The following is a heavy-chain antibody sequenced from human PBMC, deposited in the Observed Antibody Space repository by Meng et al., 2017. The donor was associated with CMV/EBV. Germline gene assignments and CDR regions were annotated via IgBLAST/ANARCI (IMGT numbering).Heavy chain of an antibody. Sequence: GESLTISCAASGFTVSSNYMSWVRPAPGKGLEWVSVIYSGGSTYYADSVKGRFTISRDNSKNTLYLQMNSLRAEDTAVYYCARETTIGGMDVWGQGTTVTVSS. CDR2: IYSGGST. D-gene: IGHD1-14*01. J-gene: IGHJ6*02. CDR1: GFTVSSNY. V-gene: IGHV3-53*01. CDR3: ARETTIGGMDV.